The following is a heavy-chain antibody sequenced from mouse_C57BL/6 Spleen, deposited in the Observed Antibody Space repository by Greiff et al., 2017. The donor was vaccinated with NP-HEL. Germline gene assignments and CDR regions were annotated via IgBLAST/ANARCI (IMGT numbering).Heavy chain of an antibody. CDR1: GYTFTSYW. CDR3: ASGGDGYFP. D-gene: IGHD2-3*01. V-gene: IGHV1-50*01. J-gene: IGHJ3*01. CDR2: IDPSDSYT. Sequence: VKLQQPGAELVKPGASVKLSCKASGYTFTSYWMQWVKQRPGQGLEWIGEIDPSDSYTNYNQKFKGKATLTVDTSSSTAYMQLSSLTSEDSAVYYCASGGDGYFPWGQGTLVTVSA.